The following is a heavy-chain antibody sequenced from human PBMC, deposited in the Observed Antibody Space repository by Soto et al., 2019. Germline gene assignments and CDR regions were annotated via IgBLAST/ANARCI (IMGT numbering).Heavy chain of an antibody. CDR3: FVRGYCSGSSCYP. V-gene: IGHV1-8*01. D-gene: IGHD2-15*01. CDR2: MNPNSGNT. J-gene: IGHJ5*02. Sequence: QVQLVQSGAEVKKPGASVKVSCKASGYTFTSYDINWVRQATGQGLEWMGWMNPNSGNTGYAQKFQGRVTMTRDTSIITTYMELSSLRSEDTAVYYCFVRGYCSGSSCYPWGQGTLVTVSS. CDR1: GYTFTSYD.